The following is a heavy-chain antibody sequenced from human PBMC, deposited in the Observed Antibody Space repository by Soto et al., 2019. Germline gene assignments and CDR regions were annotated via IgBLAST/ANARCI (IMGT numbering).Heavy chain of an antibody. Sequence: ASVKVSCKASGYTFTSYGISWVRQAPGQGLEWTGWISAYNGNTNYAQKLQGRVTMTTDTSTSTAYMELRSLRSDDTAVYYCARVLRGYSGLTHDYFDYWGQGTLVTVSS. CDR3: ARVLRGYSGLTHDYFDY. CDR2: ISAYNGNT. V-gene: IGHV1-18*01. J-gene: IGHJ4*02. CDR1: GYTFTSYG. D-gene: IGHD5-12*01.